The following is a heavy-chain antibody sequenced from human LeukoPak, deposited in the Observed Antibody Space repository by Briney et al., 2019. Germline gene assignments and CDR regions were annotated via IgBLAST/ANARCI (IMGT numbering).Heavy chain of an antibody. V-gene: IGHV3-30*18. J-gene: IGHJ5*02. Sequence: PGGSLRLSCAASGFTFRSYGMHWVRQAPGKGLEWVAVISYDGSNKYYGDSVKGRFTISRDNSKNTLYLQMNSLRAEDTAVYYCAKDLYYYDSSGYSAWGQGTLVTVSS. CDR1: GFTFRSYG. CDR2: ISYDGSNK. CDR3: AKDLYYYDSSGYSA. D-gene: IGHD3-22*01.